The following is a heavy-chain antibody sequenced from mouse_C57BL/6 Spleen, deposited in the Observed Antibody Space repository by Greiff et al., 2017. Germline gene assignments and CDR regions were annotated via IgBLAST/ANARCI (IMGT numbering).Heavy chain of an antibody. CDR3: ARDYGSSPFAY. J-gene: IGHJ3*01. Sequence: EVKLVESGGGLVKPGGSLKLSCAASGFTFSDYGMHWVRQAPEKGLEWVAYISSGSSTIYYADTVKGRFTISRDNAKNTLFLQMTSLRSEDTAMYYCARDYGSSPFAYWGQGTLGTGSA. D-gene: IGHD1-1*01. CDR2: ISSGSSTI. CDR1: GFTFSDYG. V-gene: IGHV5-17*01.